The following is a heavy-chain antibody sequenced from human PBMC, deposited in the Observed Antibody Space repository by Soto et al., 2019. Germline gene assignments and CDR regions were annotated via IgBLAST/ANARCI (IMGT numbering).Heavy chain of an antibody. J-gene: IGHJ5*02. CDR1: GLSITDSEMG. CDR3: ARRHLAVAVSPWFDP. V-gene: IGHV2-26*01. Sequence: QVTLKESGPVLVKPTETLTLRCTVSGLSITDSEMGVSWIRQPPGQPLEWLAHIDSSGEKSYRTFLKSRLAISKDTAKSQIVLTMTNMDPADTATYYCARRHLAVAVSPWFDPWGQGIPFPVSS. D-gene: IGHD6-19*01. CDR2: IDSSGEK.